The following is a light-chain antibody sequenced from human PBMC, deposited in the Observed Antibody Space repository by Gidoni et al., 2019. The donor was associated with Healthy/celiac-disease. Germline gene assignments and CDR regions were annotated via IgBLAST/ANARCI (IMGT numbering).Light chain of an antibody. Sequence: DIVMTQSPDSLAVSLGERATINCKSSQSVLYSSNNKSYLAWYQQKPGQPPKLLIYWASTRESGVPDRFSGSGSGTDFTLTICSLQAEDVAVYYCQQYYSTPCTFGQGTKLEIK. CDR3: QQYYSTPCT. J-gene: IGKJ2*02. V-gene: IGKV4-1*01. CDR2: WAS. CDR1: QSVLYSSNNKSY.